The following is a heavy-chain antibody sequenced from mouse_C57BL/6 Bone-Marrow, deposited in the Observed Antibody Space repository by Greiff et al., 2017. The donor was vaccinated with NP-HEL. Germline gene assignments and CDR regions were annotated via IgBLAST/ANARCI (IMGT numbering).Heavy chain of an antibody. D-gene: IGHD2-1*01. J-gene: IGHJ3*01. CDR3: ARHEVLLLSFAY. CDR1: GYTFTEYT. Sequence: VKLMESGAELVKPGASVKLSCKASGYTFTEYTIHWVKQRSGQGLEWIGWFYPGSGSIKYNEKFKDKATLTADKSSSTVYMELSRLTSEDSAVYFCARHEVLLLSFAYWGQGTLVTVSA. V-gene: IGHV1-62-2*01. CDR2: FYPGSGSI.